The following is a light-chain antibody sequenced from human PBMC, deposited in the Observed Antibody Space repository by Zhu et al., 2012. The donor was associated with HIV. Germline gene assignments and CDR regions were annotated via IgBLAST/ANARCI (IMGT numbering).Light chain of an antibody. Sequence: EIVLTQSPATLSLSPGETVTLSCRASQIVSGNYLAWYQQKPGQLPRLLIYGATSRASGIPDRFSGSGSGTDFTLTISSLEPEDFAVYYCQQRTNWPPWTFGQGTKVEV. CDR1: QIVSGNY. CDR3: QQRTNWPPWT. CDR2: GAT. J-gene: IGKJ1*01. V-gene: IGKV3D-20*02.